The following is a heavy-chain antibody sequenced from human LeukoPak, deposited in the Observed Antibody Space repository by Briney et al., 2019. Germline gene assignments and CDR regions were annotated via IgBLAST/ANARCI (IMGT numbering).Heavy chain of an antibody. D-gene: IGHD4-11*01. CDR2: IYSGGST. J-gene: IGHJ6*02. CDR1: GFTVSSYY. V-gene: IGHV3-66*01. CDR3: ARSYSNHLFGMDV. Sequence: GSLSLSCAASGFTVSSYYMTWVRQAPGKGLEWVSVIYSGGSTYYADSVKGRVAISRDNSKNTVFLQMNSVRAEDTAVYYCARSYSNHLFGMDVWGQGTAVTVSS.